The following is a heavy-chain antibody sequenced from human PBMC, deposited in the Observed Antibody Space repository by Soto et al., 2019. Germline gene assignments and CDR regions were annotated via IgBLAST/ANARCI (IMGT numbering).Heavy chain of an antibody. D-gene: IGHD3-10*01. Sequence: EVQLLESGGGLVQPGGSLRLSCAASGFTFSNYAMSWVRQAPGKGLEWVSTITWNGVGTYYPYSVKGRFTISRDNSKNTMFLQMSSLRAEDTAVYYCAKKYHYDSGSYVFHFDYWGQGTLVTVSS. V-gene: IGHV3-23*01. CDR2: ITWNGVGT. J-gene: IGHJ4*02. CDR1: GFTFSNYA. CDR3: AKKYHYDSGSYVFHFDY.